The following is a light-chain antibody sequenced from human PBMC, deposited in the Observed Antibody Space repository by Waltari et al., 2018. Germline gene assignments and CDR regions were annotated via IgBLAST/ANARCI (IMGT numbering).Light chain of an antibody. J-gene: IGLJ3*02. CDR1: GSNIGAGYD. CDR2: GST. CDR3: QSYDTSLSVV. Sequence: QSVLTQPPSVSGAPGQRVTISCTGSGSNIGAGYDVHWYQQLPRAAPKLLIYGSTSRPLGVPARFFGSTSGTSASLAITGLQAEDEADYYYQSYDTSLSVVFGGGTKLTVL. V-gene: IGLV1-40*01.